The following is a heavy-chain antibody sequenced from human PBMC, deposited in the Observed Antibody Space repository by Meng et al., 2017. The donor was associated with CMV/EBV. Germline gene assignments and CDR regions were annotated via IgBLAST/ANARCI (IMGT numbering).Heavy chain of an antibody. CDR1: GYSISSGYY. CDR2: IYHSGST. J-gene: IGHJ5*02. V-gene: IGHV4-38-2*02. Sequence: SETLSLTCTVSGYSISSGYYWGWIRQPPGKGLEWIGSIYHSGSTYYNPSLKSRVTISVDTSKNQFSLKLSSVTVADTAVYYCVRVSSGGVGAAAMWFDPWGQGTLVTVSS. CDR3: VRVSSGGVGAAAMWFDP. D-gene: IGHD6-13*01.